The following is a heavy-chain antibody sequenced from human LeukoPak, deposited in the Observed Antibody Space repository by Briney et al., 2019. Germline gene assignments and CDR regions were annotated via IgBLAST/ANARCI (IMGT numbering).Heavy chain of an antibody. CDR2: ISSSGSTI. J-gene: IGHJ4*02. D-gene: IGHD3-3*01. V-gene: IGHV3-11*01. Sequence: PGGSLRLSCAASGFTFSDYYMSWIRQAPGKGLEWVSYISSSGSTIYYADSVKGRFTISRDNAKNSLYLQVNSLRAEDTAVYYCARYYDFWSGYYESFDYWGQGTLVTVSS. CDR1: GFTFSDYY. CDR3: ARYYDFWSGYYESFDY.